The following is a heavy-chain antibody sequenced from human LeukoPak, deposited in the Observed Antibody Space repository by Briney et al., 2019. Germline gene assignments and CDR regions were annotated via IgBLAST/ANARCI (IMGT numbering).Heavy chain of an antibody. Sequence: GGSLRLSCAASGFTFSSYGMSWVRQAPGKGLEWVSSISSGSAHIYYADSVKGRFTISRDNAKNSLFLQMNSLRAEDTAIYYCAFVPRAYYYYMDVWGKGTTVTVSS. V-gene: IGHV3-21*01. CDR1: GFTFSSYG. CDR3: AFVPRAYYYYMDV. D-gene: IGHD6-6*01. J-gene: IGHJ6*03. CDR2: ISSGSAHI.